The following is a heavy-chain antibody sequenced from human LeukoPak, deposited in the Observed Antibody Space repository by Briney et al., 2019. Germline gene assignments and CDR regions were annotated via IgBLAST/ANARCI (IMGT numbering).Heavy chain of an antibody. V-gene: IGHV3-23*01. CDR3: AKGNDYWSGLRRTDY. CDR2: IGGGGGNT. J-gene: IGHJ4*02. Sequence: GGSLRLSCAAPGFTFNNYGMSWVRQAPGKGLEWVSSIGGGGGNTNYADSMKGRFTISRDNSNNTLYLQVNSLRGEDTAVYYCAKGNDYWSGLRRTDYWGQGTLVSVSS. D-gene: IGHD3-3*01. CDR1: GFTFNNYG.